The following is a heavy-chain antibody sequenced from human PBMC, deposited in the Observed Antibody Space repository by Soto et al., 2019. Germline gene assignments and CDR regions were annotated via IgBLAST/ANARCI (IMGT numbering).Heavy chain of an antibody. V-gene: IGHV3-23*01. D-gene: IGHD6-13*01. CDR2: ISGSGGST. Sequence: EVQLLESGGGLVQPGGSLRLSCAASGFTFSSYTMSWVRQAPGKGLEWVSGISGSGGSTYYADSVKGGFTIPRDNSKSTLFLQMNSLRVEDTAVYYCAKLIAAAGTKYWGQGTLVTVSS. CDR1: GFTFSSYT. J-gene: IGHJ4*02. CDR3: AKLIAAAGTKY.